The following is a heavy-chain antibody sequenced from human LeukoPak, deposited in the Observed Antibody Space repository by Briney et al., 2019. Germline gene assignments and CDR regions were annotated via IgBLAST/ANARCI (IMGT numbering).Heavy chain of an antibody. CDR2: INQYEGEK. J-gene: IGHJ4*02. D-gene: IGHD1-26*01. CDR1: GFTFRNYW. CDR3: VGERAWEPMPLDH. Sequence: GGSQRLSCAASGFTFRNYWMSWVRRPPAKGLEWVANINQYEGEKYYVDSVKDRFTISSDSTKNSLYLQMHSLRAEDTGVYFCVGERAWEPMPLDHWGQGTLVTLSS. V-gene: IGHV3-7*01.